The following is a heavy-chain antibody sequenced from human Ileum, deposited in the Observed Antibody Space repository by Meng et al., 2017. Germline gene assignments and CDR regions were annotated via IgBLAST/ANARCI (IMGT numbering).Heavy chain of an antibody. D-gene: IGHD3-16*02. Sequence: EVQLVEPGGGLVRPWGSRGLSCVVSGLTFSNYWMHWVRQVPGKGLVWVSRIKYDGTSTYYADSVRGRFTISRDNAKNTLYLQMNSLRAEDTAVYYCAISDWFDPWGQGTLVTVSS. V-gene: IGHV3-74*01. J-gene: IGHJ5*02. CDR3: AISDWFDP. CDR1: GLTFSNYW. CDR2: IKYDGTST.